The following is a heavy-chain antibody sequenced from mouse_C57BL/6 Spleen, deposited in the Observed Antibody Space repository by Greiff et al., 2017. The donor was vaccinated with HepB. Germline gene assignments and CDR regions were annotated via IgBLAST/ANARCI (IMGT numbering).Heavy chain of an antibody. Sequence: EVMLVESGGGLVKPGGSLKLSCAATGFTFSSYAMSWVRQTPEKRLEWVATISDGGSYTYYPDNVKGRFTISRDNAKNNLYLQMSHLKSEDTAMYYCARPYGNYPFAYWGQGTLVTVSA. J-gene: IGHJ3*01. D-gene: IGHD2-1*01. V-gene: IGHV5-4*03. CDR2: ISDGGSYT. CDR3: ARPYGNYPFAY. CDR1: GFTFSSYA.